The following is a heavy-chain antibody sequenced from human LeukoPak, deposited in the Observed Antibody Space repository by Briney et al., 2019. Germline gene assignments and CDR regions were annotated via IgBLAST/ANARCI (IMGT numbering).Heavy chain of an antibody. Sequence: GGSLRLSCAASGFTFSNYCMNWVRQAPGKGLEWVSSISSSSRYIYYADSVKGRFTISRDNAKNSLYLQINHLRAEDTAVYYCARDSAGHYSRSNFYDGRWGPGTLVTVSS. CDR1: GFTFSNYC. CDR3: ARDSAGHYSRSNFYDGR. D-gene: IGHD2/OR15-2a*01. V-gene: IGHV3-21*01. J-gene: IGHJ4*01. CDR2: ISSSSRYI.